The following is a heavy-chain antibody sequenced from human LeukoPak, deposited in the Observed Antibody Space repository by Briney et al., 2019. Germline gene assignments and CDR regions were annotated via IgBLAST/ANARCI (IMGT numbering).Heavy chain of an antibody. V-gene: IGHV3-21*01. CDR2: ISSSSSYI. J-gene: IGHJ4*02. CDR1: GFTFSSYS. D-gene: IGHD3-3*01. CDR3: ARGWYGDDFWSGYEGFDY. Sequence: PGGSLKLSCAASGFTFSSYSMNWVRQAPGKGLEWVSSISSSSSYIYYADSVKGRFAISRDNAKNSLYLQMNSLRAEDTAVYYCARGWYGDDFWSGYEGFDYWGQGTLVTVSS.